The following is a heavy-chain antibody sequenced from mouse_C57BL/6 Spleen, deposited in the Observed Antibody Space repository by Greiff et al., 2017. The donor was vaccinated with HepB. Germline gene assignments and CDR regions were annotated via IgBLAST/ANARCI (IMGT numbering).Heavy chain of an antibody. CDR2: INPNNGGT. CDR1: GYTFTDYN. V-gene: IGHV1-22*01. J-gene: IGHJ1*03. CDR3: ARGGNYGYFDV. D-gene: IGHD2-1*01. Sequence: EVQLQQSGPQLVKPGASVKMSCKASGYTFTDYNMHWVKQSHGKSLEWIGYINPNNGGTSYNQKFKGKATFTVNKSASTAYMELRSLTSEDSAVYYCARGGNYGYFDVWGTGTTVTVSS.